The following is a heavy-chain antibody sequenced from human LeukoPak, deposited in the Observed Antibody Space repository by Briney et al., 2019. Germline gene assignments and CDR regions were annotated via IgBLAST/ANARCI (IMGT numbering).Heavy chain of an antibody. CDR3: ARLLRPHYGDYRGYFDY. CDR2: IYPGDSDT. D-gene: IGHD4-17*01. J-gene: IGHJ4*02. V-gene: IGHV5-51*01. CDR1: GYSFTSYW. Sequence: GESLKISCKGSGYSFTSYWIGWVRQMPGKGPEWMGIIYPGDSDTRYSPSFQGQVTISADKSISTAYLQWSSLKASDTAMYYCARLLRPHYGDYRGYFDYWGQGTLVTVSS.